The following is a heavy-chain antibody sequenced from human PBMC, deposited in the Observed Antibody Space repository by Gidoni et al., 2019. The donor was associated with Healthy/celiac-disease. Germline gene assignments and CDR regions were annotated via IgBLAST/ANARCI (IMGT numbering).Heavy chain of an antibody. Sequence: EVQLLASGGGLVQPGGSLRLSCAASGFTVSSYAMSWVRQAPGKGMEWVSAISGSGSSVYYAESVKGRFTSSRDNSKNTLYLQMNSLRAEDTAVYCCAKGLERPDYWGQGTLVTVSS. CDR2: ISGSGSSV. V-gene: IGHV3-23*01. D-gene: IGHD3-3*01. CDR1: GFTVSSYA. J-gene: IGHJ4*02. CDR3: AKGLERPDY.